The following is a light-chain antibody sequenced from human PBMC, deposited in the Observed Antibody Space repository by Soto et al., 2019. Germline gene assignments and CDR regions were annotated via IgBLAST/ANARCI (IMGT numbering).Light chain of an antibody. CDR1: SDDVGGYDY. Sequence: QSALTQPRSVSGSPGQSVTISCTGTSDDVGGYDYVSWYQHHPGKAPKLMIYDVSQRPSGVPDRFSGSKSGNTASLTISGLQAEDEADYYCCSYAGTYTFYVFGAGTKVTVL. CDR2: DVS. J-gene: IGLJ1*01. CDR3: CSYAGTYTFYV. V-gene: IGLV2-11*01.